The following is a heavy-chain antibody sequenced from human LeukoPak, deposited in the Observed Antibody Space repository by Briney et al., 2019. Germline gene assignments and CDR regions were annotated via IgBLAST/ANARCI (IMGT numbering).Heavy chain of an antibody. V-gene: IGHV1-2*02. D-gene: IGHD3-9*01. CDR2: VNPNSGGT. J-gene: IGHJ4*02. CDR3: ARTEVLRYFDWFGYFDY. CDR1: GYTFTDYY. Sequence: GSVKVSCKASGYTFTDYYMHSVRQAPGQGLEWMGWVNPNSGGTNYAQKIQGRATMTRDTSISTAYMEPSRLRSDDTAAYYCARTEVLRYFDWFGYFDYWGQGTLVTVSS.